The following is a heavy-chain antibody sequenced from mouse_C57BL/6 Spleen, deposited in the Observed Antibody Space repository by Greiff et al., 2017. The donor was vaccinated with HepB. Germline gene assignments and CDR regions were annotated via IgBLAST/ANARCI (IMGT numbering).Heavy chain of an antibody. CDR3: ARWNYYGSDYYAMDY. D-gene: IGHD1-1*01. J-gene: IGHJ4*01. Sequence: QVQLQQPGTELVKPGASVKLSCKASGYTFTSYWMHWVKQRPGQGLEWIGNINPSNGGTNYNEKFKSKATLTVDKSSSTAYMQLSSLTSEDSAVYYCARWNYYGSDYYAMDYWGQGTSVTVSS. CDR1: GYTFTSYW. V-gene: IGHV1-53*01. CDR2: INPSNGGT.